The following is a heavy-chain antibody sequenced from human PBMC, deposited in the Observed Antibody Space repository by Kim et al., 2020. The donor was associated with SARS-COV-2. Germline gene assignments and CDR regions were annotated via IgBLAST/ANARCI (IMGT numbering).Heavy chain of an antibody. CDR3: ARGFCGRSNCYSDFDY. J-gene: IGHJ4*02. CDR2: INTNTGNP. CDR1: GYTFTSYA. Sequence: ASVKVSCKTSGYTFTSYAMNWVRQAPGQGLEWMGWINTNTGNPTYAQGFAGRFVFSLDTSVSTAYLQSSSLQAEVTAAYFCARGFCGRSNCYSDFDYCGQ. D-gene: IGHD2-15*01. V-gene: IGHV7-4-1*02.